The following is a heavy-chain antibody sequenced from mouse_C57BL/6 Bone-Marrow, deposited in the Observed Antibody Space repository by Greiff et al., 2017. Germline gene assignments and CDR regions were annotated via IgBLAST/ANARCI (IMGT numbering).Heavy chain of an antibody. J-gene: IGHJ4*01. V-gene: IGHV1-69*01. D-gene: IGHD1-1*01. CDR2: IDPSDSYT. Sequence: QVQLQQPGAELVMPGASVKLSCKASGYTFTSYWMHWVKQRPGQGLEWIGEIDPSDSYTNYNQKFKGKSTLTVDKSSSTAYMQLSRLTSEDSAVYYCARETTVAPYYAMDYWGQGTSVTVAS. CDR3: ARETTVAPYYAMDY. CDR1: GYTFTSYW.